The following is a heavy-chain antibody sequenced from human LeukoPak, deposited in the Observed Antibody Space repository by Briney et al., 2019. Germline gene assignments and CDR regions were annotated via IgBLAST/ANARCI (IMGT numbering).Heavy chain of an antibody. Sequence: AGGSLRLSCAASGFTFSSYSMNWVRQAPGKGLEWVSSISSSSYIYYADSVKGRFTISRDNAKNSLYLQMNSLRAEDTAVYYCARDAVAAAGKDYWGQGTLVTVSS. CDR3: ARDAVAAAGKDY. V-gene: IGHV3-21*01. J-gene: IGHJ4*02. D-gene: IGHD6-13*01. CDR2: ISSSSYI. CDR1: GFTFSSYS.